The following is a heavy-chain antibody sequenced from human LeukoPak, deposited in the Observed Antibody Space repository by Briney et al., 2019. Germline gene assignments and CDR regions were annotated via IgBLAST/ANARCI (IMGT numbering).Heavy chain of an antibody. Sequence: SETLSLTCTVSGGSISSSSYYWGWIRQPPGKGLEWIGSIYYSGSTYYNPSLKSRVTISVDTSKNQFSLKLSSVTAADTAVYYCARPRIAVAGTTVHWFDPWGQGTLVTVSS. CDR1: GGSISSSSYY. J-gene: IGHJ5*02. V-gene: IGHV4-39*01. CDR2: IYYSGST. CDR3: ARPRIAVAGTTVHWFDP. D-gene: IGHD6-19*01.